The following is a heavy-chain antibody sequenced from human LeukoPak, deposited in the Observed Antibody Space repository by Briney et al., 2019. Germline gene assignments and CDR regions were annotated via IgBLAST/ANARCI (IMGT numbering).Heavy chain of an antibody. CDR3: ARINDFWSGPTLDV. J-gene: IGHJ6*02. D-gene: IGHD3-3*01. CDR2: IGTAGDT. CDR1: GFTFSSYD. Sequence: GGSLRLSCAASGFTFSSYDMHWVRQATGKGLEWVSAIGTAGDTYYPGSVKGRFTISRENAKNSLYLQMNSLRAGDTAVYYCARINDFWSGPTLDVWGQGTTVTVSS. V-gene: IGHV3-13*01.